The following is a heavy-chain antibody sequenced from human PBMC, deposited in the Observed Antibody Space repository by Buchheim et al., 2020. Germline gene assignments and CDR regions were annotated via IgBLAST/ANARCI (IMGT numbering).Heavy chain of an antibody. CDR1: GFTFSSYA. CDR3: AREKVRGGMDV. CDR2: ISYDGSNK. D-gene: IGHD3-10*01. Sequence: QVQLVESGGGVVQPGRSLRLSCAASGFTFSSYAMHWVRQAPGKGLEWVAVISYDGSNKYYADSVKGRFTISRDNSKNTLYLQMNSLRAEDTAVYYCAREKVRGGMDVWGQGTT. J-gene: IGHJ6*02. V-gene: IGHV3-30-3*01.